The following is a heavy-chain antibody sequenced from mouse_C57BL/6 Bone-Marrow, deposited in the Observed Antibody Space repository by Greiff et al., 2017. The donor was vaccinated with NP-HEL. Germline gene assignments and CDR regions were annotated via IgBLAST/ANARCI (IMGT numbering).Heavy chain of an antibody. J-gene: IGHJ4*01. CDR1: GYTFTSYW. CDR2: IDPYDSYT. CDR3: AREDLGRYYAMDY. D-gene: IGHD4-1*01. Sequence: QVQLQQPGAELVMPGASVKLSCKASGYTFTSYWMHWVKQRPGQGLEWIGEIDPYDSYTNYNQKFKGKTTLTVDKSSSPAYMKRSSLTSEDYAVYYCAREDLGRYYAMDYWGQGTSVTVSS. V-gene: IGHV1-69*01.